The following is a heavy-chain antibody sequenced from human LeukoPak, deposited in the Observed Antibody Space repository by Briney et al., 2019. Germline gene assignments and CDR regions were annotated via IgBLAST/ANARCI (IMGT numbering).Heavy chain of an antibody. Sequence: QAGGSLRLSCAASGFTFISYSMNWVRQAPGEGRGSVSYISSSSSTIYYADSVKGRFTITRDNAKNSLYLHMNSLRAEDTAVYYWARGYDSSTIGRGKYYYYGMDVWGQGTTVTVSS. CDR2: ISSSSSTI. V-gene: IGHV3-48*01. J-gene: IGHJ6*02. D-gene: IGHD3-3*01. CDR3: ARGYDSSTIGRGKYYYYGMDV. CDR1: GFTFISYS.